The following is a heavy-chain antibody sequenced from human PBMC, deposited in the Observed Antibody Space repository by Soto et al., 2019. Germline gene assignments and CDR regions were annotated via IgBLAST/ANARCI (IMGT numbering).Heavy chain of an antibody. V-gene: IGHV1-69*12. Sequence: QVQLVQSGAEVKKPGSXXXXXXXASXXTFXXXXXXXVRQAPGQGLEWMGGIIPIFGTANYAQKFQGRVTITADESTSTAYMELSSLRSEDTAVYYCARGGXXXLVGNWFDPWGQGTLVTVSS. CDR2: IIPIFGTA. CDR3: ARGGXXXLVGNWFDP. J-gene: IGHJ5*02. CDR1: XXTFXXXX. D-gene: IGHD2-8*02.